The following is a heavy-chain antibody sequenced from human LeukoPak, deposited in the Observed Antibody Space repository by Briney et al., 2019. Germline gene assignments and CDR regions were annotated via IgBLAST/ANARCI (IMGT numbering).Heavy chain of an antibody. D-gene: IGHD3-10*01. CDR3: ARDRSPASGGFDY. Sequence: GGSLRLSCAASGFTFSTYWMNWVRQAPGKGLVWVSRINIDGSNTTYADSVKGRFTISRDNAKSTLYLQMNRLRVEDTAVYFCARDRSPASGGFDYWGQGTLVTVSS. CDR1: GFTFSTYW. J-gene: IGHJ4*02. CDR2: INIDGSNT. V-gene: IGHV3-74*01.